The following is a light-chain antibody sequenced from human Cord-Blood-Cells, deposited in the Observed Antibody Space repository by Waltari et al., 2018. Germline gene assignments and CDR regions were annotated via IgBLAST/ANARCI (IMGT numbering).Light chain of an antibody. CDR2: GAS. Sequence: EFVLTRSPDTPSFPQGESATLSCRASQSVSSSYLAWYQQKPGQAPRLLIYGASSRATGIPDRFSGSGSGTDFTLTISRLEPEDFAVYYCQQYGSSPYSFGQGTKLEIK. J-gene: IGKJ2*03. V-gene: IGKV3-20*01. CDR1: QSVSSSY. CDR3: QQYGSSPYS.